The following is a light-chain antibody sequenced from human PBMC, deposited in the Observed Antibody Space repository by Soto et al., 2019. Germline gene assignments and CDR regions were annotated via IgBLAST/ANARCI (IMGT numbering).Light chain of an antibody. Sequence: DIQMTQSPSSLSASVRDRVTITCQASHNITNYLNWYQRKPGKAPKLLIYDASNLETGVPSRFSGSGSGTDFTFTISSLQAEDIATYYCQQYDNLPITFGQGTRLEIK. V-gene: IGKV1-33*01. J-gene: IGKJ5*01. CDR2: DAS. CDR1: HNITNY. CDR3: QQYDNLPIT.